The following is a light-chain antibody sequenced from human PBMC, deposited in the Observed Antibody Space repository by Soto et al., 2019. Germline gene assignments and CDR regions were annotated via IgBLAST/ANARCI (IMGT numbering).Light chain of an antibody. CDR1: SSDVGANEY. CDR2: DVR. CDR3: CSFAAASVI. V-gene: IGLV2-11*01. J-gene: IGLJ2*01. Sequence: QSALTQPRSVSGSPGQSVTISCTGTSSDVGANEYASWLQHHPGTAPKLIIYDVRNRPSGVPDRFSGSKIGNTASLTISGLQAEDEAEYYCCSFAAASVICAGGTKLTVL.